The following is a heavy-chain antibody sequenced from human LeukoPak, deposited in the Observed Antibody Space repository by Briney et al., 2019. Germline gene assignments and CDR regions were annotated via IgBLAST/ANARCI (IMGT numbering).Heavy chain of an antibody. Sequence: SETLSLTCTVSGGSISSYYWSWIRQPPGKGLEWIGYIYYSGSTNYNPSLKSRVTISVDTSKNQFSLKLSAVTAADTAVYYCAREVVGATDDAFDIWGQGTMVTVSS. CDR2: IYYSGST. CDR1: GGSISSYY. V-gene: IGHV4-59*01. J-gene: IGHJ3*02. CDR3: AREVVGATDDAFDI. D-gene: IGHD1-26*01.